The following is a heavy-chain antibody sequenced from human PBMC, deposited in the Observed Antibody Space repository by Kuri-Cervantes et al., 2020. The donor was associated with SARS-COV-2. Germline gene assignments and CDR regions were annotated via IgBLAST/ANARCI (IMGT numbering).Heavy chain of an antibody. J-gene: IGHJ5*02. CDR1: GFTFSSYG. D-gene: IGHD2-2*01. CDR2: IWYDGSNK. CDR3: AKSGRGQYQLLSGGFDP. Sequence: GGSLRLSCAASGFTFSSYGMHWVRQAPGKGLEWVAVIWYDGSNKYYADSVKGRFTISRDNSKNTLYLQMNFLRAEDTAVYYCAKSGRGQYQLLSGGFDPWGQGTLVTVSS. V-gene: IGHV3-33*06.